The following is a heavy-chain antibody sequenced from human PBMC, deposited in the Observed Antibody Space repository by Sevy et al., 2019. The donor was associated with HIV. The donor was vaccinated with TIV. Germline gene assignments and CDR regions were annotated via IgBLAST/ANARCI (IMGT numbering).Heavy chain of an antibody. J-gene: IGHJ4*02. Sequence: SETLSLTCTVSGGSFNNYYWSWIRQPPGKGLQWIGYIYYSGSTNYNPSLKSRVTMSLDTSKNHFSLKLSSVTAADTAIYYCARESIATVGDFDYWGQGTLVTVSS. CDR1: GGSFNNYY. D-gene: IGHD6-13*01. CDR3: ARESIATVGDFDY. V-gene: IGHV4-59*01. CDR2: IYYSGST.